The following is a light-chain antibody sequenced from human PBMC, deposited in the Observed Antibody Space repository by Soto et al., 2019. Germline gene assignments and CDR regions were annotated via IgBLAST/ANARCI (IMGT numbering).Light chain of an antibody. CDR2: DAS. CDR1: QSVSSY. Sequence: EIVLTQSPVTLSLSPGERATLSCRASQSVSSYLAWYQQKPGQAPRLLIYDASIRATGIPARFSGSGSGTDFTLTISSLEPEDFATYYCQQYSTYTPRTFGQGTKVDIK. V-gene: IGKV3-11*01. CDR3: QQYSTYTPRT. J-gene: IGKJ1*01.